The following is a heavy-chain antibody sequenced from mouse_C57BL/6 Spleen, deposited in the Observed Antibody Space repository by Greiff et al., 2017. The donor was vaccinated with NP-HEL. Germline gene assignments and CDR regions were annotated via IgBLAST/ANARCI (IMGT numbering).Heavy chain of an antibody. J-gene: IGHJ4*01. Sequence: QVQLQQPGAELVMPGASVKLSCKASGYTFTSYWMHWVKQRPGQGLEWIGEIDPSDSYTNYNQKFKGKSTLTVDKSSSTAYRQLSSLTSEDSAVYYCARWGAAQATGDYAMDYWGQGTSVTVSS. D-gene: IGHD3-2*02. V-gene: IGHV1-69*01. CDR3: ARWGAAQATGDYAMDY. CDR1: GYTFTSYW. CDR2: IDPSDSYT.